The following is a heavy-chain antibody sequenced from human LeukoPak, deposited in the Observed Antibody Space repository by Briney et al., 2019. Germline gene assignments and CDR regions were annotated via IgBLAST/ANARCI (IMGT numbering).Heavy chain of an antibody. V-gene: IGHV3-23*01. J-gene: IGHJ4*02. CDR1: GLSFSSFA. CDR3: ARASWVSSADAVR. Sequence: PRGSLRLSCAASGLSFSSFAMSWVRQAPARGLEWLSSMKGTGEKFYADSVRGRFTLSRDDSRNTVYFQLNNLRVEDTAVYYCARASWVSSADAVRWGQGTVVTVSS. D-gene: IGHD3-16*01. CDR2: MKGTGEK.